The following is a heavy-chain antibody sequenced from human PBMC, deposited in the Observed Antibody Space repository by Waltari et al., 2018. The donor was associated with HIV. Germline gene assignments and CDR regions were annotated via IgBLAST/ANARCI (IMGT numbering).Heavy chain of an antibody. CDR1: GISFFNSYG. CDR2: ISDDAINL. J-gene: IGHJ4*02. V-gene: IGHV3-30*18. CDR3: AKDRRQGFYYDNSGERPFDS. D-gene: IGHD3-22*01. Sequence: QVQLVESGGGVVQPGRSLRLSCAASGISFFNSYGMHWVRRAPGKGMEWVETISDDAINLYYADSVKGRFTISRDNSKKTLYLQMDSLRGEDTAVYFCAKDRRQGFYYDNSGERPFDSWGQGTLVTVSS.